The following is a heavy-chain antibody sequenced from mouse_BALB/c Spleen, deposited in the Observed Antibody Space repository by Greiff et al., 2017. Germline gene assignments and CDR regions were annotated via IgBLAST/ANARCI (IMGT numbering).Heavy chain of an antibody. J-gene: IGHJ3*01. CDR1: GFAFSSYD. V-gene: IGHV5-12-1*01. CDR3: ARQPCAY. Sequence: EVNVVESGGGLVKPGGSLKLSCAASGFAFSSYDMSWVRQTPEKRLEWVAYISSGGGSTYYPDTVKGRFTISRDNAKNTLYLQMSSLKSEDTAMYYCARQPCAYWGQGTLVTVSA. CDR2: ISSGGGST.